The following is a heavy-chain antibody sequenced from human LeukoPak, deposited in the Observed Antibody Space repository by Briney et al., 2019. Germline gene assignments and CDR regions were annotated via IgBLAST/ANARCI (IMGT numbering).Heavy chain of an antibody. CDR3: AKDEQWLVYDY. CDR1: GFTFSSYA. J-gene: IGHJ4*02. Sequence: PGGSLRLSCAASGFTFSSYAMGWVRQAPGKGLEWVSAISGRGGSTYYADSVKGRFTVSRDNSKNTLSLRMNSLRAEDTAVYYCAKDEQWLVYDYWGQGTLVTVSS. CDR2: ISGRGGST. D-gene: IGHD6-19*01. V-gene: IGHV3-23*01.